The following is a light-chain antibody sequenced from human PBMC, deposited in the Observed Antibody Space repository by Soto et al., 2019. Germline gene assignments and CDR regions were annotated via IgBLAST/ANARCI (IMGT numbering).Light chain of an antibody. CDR1: QSISSF. J-gene: IGKJ1*01. CDR3: QQSHSAWT. CDR2: GAS. V-gene: IGKV1-39*01. Sequence: DIQMTQSPSSLSASVGDRVTLTCRASQSISSFLNWYQQKPGKAPKLLIYGASSLQTGVPSRFSGSGSGTDFTLTISSLQPEDSATYYCQQSHSAWTFGQGTKVEI.